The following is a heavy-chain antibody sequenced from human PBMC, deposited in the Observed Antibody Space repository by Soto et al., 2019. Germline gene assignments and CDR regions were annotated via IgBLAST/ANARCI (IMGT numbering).Heavy chain of an antibody. Sequence: GGSLRLSCAASGFTCSDVGMHWVRQAPGKGLEWVAAISGSGGSTYYADSVKGRFTISRDNSKNTLYLQMNSLRAEDTAVYYCAKAVETLRFRAHMDVWGKGTTVTVSS. D-gene: IGHD3-3*01. J-gene: IGHJ6*03. V-gene: IGHV3-23*01. CDR3: AKAVETLRFRAHMDV. CDR1: GFTCSDVG. CDR2: ISGSGGST.